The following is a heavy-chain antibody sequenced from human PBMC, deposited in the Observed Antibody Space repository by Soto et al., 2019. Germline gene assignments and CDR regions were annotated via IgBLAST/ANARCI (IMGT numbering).Heavy chain of an antibody. D-gene: IGHD2-15*01. CDR2: IYWDDDK. Sequence: QITLTESGPPLVKPTQTITLTCTFSGFSRSTSGVGVGWIRQPPGKALEWLALIYWDDDKRYSPSLKSRLPITKDTSKNQDVRTMTSMEPVDTATYYCAHRPSYGSGGRFYSGVDYWCQATLVTVSA. V-gene: IGHV2-5*02. CDR3: AHRPSYGSGGRFYSGVDY. CDR1: GFSRSTSGVG. J-gene: IGHJ4*02.